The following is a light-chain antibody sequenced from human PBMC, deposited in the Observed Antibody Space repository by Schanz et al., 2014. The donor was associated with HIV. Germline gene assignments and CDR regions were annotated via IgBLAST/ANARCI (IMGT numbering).Light chain of an antibody. CDR3: QSYDSSLSGVV. V-gene: IGLV1-40*01. CDR1: TSNIGGSYD. J-gene: IGLJ2*01. Sequence: QSVLTQPPSVSGAPGQRVTISCSGSTSNIGGSYDVHWYQHLPGTAPKLLIYGNKYRPSGVPDRFSGSKSGTSASLAITGLQAEDEADYYCQSYDSSLSGVVFGGGTKLTVL. CDR2: GNK.